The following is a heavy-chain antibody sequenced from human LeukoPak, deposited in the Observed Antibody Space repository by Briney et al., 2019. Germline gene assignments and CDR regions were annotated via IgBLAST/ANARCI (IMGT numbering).Heavy chain of an antibody. V-gene: IGHV4-59*01. CDR2: IYYSGST. D-gene: IGHD5-18*01. Sequence: SETLSLTCTVSGGSISSYYWSWIRQPPGKGLEWIGYIYYSGSTNYNPSLKSRVTISVDTSKNQFSLKLSSVTAADTAVYYCARCVDTAMALFDYWGQGTLVTVSS. CDR3: ARCVDTAMALFDY. CDR1: GGSISSYY. J-gene: IGHJ4*02.